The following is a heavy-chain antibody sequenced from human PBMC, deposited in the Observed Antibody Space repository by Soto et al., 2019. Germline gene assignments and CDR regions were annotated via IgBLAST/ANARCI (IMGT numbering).Heavy chain of an antibody. CDR2: ISGYNGNT. V-gene: IGHV1-18*01. D-gene: IGHD6-19*01. Sequence: QVQLVQSGAEVKKPGASVKVSCKASGYTLSNYAITWVRQAPGQGLEWMGWISGYNGNTNYAQKLQGRVTMTTDTXXSTVYMELRSLRSDDTAVYYWARDTTYSSGWNFDYWGQGTLVTVSS. J-gene: IGHJ4*02. CDR3: ARDTTYSSGWNFDY. CDR1: GYTLSNYA.